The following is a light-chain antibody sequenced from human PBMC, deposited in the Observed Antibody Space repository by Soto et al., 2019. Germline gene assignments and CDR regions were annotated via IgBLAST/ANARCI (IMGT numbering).Light chain of an antibody. J-gene: IGLJ3*02. CDR3: QSFDSSLDGWV. CDR1: SSNIGAGHD. CDR2: ANT. V-gene: IGLV1-40*01. Sequence: QSVLTQPPSVSGAPGQRVTISCTGSSSNIGAGHDVHWYQQIPETAPKLLVSANTNRPSGVPDRFSGSNSGTSASLSITGLQAEDEADYYYQSFDSSLDGWVFGGGTKVTVL.